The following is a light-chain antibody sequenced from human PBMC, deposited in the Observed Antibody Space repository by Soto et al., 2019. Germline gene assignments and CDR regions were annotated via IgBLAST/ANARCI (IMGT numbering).Light chain of an antibody. V-gene: IGKV2-28*01. Sequence: DIVMTQSPLSLPVTPGEPASISCRSSQSLLHSNGYNYLDWYLQKPGQSPQLLIYLRSNRASGVPDRFSGSGSGTDFTLKSSRVEAEDVGVYYCMQALQTPTFGQGTKLEIK. J-gene: IGKJ2*01. CDR2: LRS. CDR3: MQALQTPT. CDR1: QSLLHSNGYNY.